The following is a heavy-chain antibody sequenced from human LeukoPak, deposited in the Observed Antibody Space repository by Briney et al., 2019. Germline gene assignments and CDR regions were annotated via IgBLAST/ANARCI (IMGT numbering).Heavy chain of an antibody. D-gene: IGHD3-22*01. CDR2: IYSGGST. J-gene: IGHJ4*02. Sequence: GGSLRLSCAASGFTFSSNYMSWVRQAPGKGLEWVSVIYSGGSTYYADSVKGRFTISRDNSKNTLYLQMNSLRAEDTAVYYCARVGYYYDSSGYYYRVFDYWGQGTLVTVSS. CDR1: GFTFSSNY. CDR3: ARVGYYYDSSGYYYRVFDY. V-gene: IGHV3-53*01.